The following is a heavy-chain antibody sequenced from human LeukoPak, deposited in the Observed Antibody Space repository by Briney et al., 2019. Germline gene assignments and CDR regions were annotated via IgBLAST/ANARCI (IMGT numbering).Heavy chain of an antibody. CDR3: ARDVQPYGSGSYPFDY. D-gene: IGHD1-26*01. J-gene: IGHJ4*02. V-gene: IGHV1-18*01. CDR1: GYTFTSYG. CDR2: ISAYNGNT. Sequence: ASVKVSCKASGYTFTSYGISWVRQAPGQGLEWMGWISAYNGNTSYAQKLQGRVTMTTDTSTSTAYMELRSLRSDDTAVYYCARDVQPYGSGSYPFDYWGQGTLVTVSS.